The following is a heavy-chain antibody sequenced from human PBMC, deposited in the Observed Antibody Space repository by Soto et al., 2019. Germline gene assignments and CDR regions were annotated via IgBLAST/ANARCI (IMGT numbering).Heavy chain of an antibody. CDR2: IYYSGST. J-gene: IGHJ6*02. D-gene: IGHD4-17*01. CDR3: ARERTTVTTGVVDV. Sequence: QVQLQESGPGLVKPSQTLSLTCTVSGGSISSGGYYWSWIRQHPGKGLEWIGYIYYSGSTYYNPSLESRVTISVDTSKNQFSLKLSSVTAADTAVYYWARERTTVTTGVVDVWGQGTTVTVSS. V-gene: IGHV4-31*03. CDR1: GGSISSGGYY.